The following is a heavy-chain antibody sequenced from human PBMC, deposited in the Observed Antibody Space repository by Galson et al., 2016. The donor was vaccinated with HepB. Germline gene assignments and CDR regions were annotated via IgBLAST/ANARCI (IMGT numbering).Heavy chain of an antibody. CDR3: VRRYCSGGSCRFPFDY. CDR1: GFSFSNSG. CDR2: INSDGSST. Sequence: SLRLSCAASGFSFSNSGMSWVRQAPGRGLVWVSGINSDGSSTNYADSVKGRFTISRDNAKNTLYLQMKSLRVEDTAVYYCVRRYCSGGSCRFPFDYWGQGALVTVSS. J-gene: IGHJ4*02. D-gene: IGHD2-15*01. V-gene: IGHV3-74*01.